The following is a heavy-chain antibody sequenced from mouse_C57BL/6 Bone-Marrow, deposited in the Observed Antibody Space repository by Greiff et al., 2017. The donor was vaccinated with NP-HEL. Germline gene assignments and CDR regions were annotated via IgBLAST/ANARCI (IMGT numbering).Heavy chain of an antibody. CDR1: GYTFTSYW. CDR2: IDPSDSYT. CDR3: AREERSPYFDY. D-gene: IGHD6-1*01. Sequence: QVQLQQPGAELVMPGASVKLSCKASGYTFTSYWMHWVKQRPGQGLEWIGEIDPSDSYTNYNQKFKGKSTLTVDKSSSTAYMQLSSLTSEDSAVYYCAREERSPYFDYWGQGTTLTVSS. V-gene: IGHV1-69*01. J-gene: IGHJ2*01.